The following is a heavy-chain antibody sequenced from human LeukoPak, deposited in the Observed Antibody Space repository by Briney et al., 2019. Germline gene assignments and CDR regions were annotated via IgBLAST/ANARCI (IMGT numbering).Heavy chain of an antibody. V-gene: IGHV3-30*04. CDR2: LSYDGSIQ. CDR1: GFTFSSYA. D-gene: IGHD3-22*01. J-gene: IGHJ4*02. Sequence: PGRSLRLSCAASGFTFSSYAMHWVRQAPGKGLEWVATLSYDGSIQYYPDSVKSRFTISRDNSKNTLYLQMNSLRAEDTAVYYCARDSYSAVGKYDSSGYYGDSWGQGTLVTVSS. CDR3: ARDSYSAVGKYDSSGYYGDS.